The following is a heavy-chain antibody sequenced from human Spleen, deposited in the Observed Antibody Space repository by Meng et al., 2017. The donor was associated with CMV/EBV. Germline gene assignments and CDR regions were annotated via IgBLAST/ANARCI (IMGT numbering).Heavy chain of an antibody. CDR2: ISSSSSYI. Sequence: GESLKISCAASGFTFSSYSMNWVRQAPGKGLEWVSSISSSSSYIYYADSVKGRFTISRDNAKNSLFLQMTRLRAEDTAVYYCARAANYYDSSQMYYFDYWGRGTLVTVSS. D-gene: IGHD3-10*01. CDR3: ARAANYYDSSQMYYFDY. J-gene: IGHJ4*02. CDR1: GFTFSSYS. V-gene: IGHV3-21*01.